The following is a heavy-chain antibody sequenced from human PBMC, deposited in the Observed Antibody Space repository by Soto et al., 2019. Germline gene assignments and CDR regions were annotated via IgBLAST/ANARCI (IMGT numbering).Heavy chain of an antibody. V-gene: IGHV1-69*12. Sequence: QVQLVQSGAEVKKPGSSVKVSCKASGGTFSSYAISWVRQAPGQGLEWMGGIIPIFGTANYAQKFQGRVTITADESXXTXYXXLSRLRSEDTAVYYCARLTVEYYDYLPRAYYGMDVWGQGTTVTVS. J-gene: IGHJ6*02. CDR2: IIPIFGTA. CDR3: ARLTVEYYDYLPRAYYGMDV. D-gene: IGHD3-3*01. CDR1: GGTFSSYA.